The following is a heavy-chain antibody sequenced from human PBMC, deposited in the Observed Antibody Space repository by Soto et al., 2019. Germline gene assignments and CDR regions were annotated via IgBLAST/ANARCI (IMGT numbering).Heavy chain of an antibody. CDR3: AKSGRSGSYFAYYYYGMDV. D-gene: IGHD1-26*01. CDR1: GFTFSSYA. Sequence: EVQLLESGGGLVQPGGSLRLSCAASGFTFSSYAMSWVRQAPGKGLEWVSAISGSGGSTYYADSVKGRFTISRDNSKNTLYLQMNRLRAEDTAVYYCAKSGRSGSYFAYYYYGMDVWGQGTTVTVSS. J-gene: IGHJ6*02. CDR2: ISGSGGST. V-gene: IGHV3-23*01.